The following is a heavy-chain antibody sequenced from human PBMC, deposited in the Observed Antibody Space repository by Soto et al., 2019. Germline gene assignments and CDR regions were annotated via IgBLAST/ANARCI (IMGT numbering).Heavy chain of an antibody. V-gene: IGHV4-34*01. CDR2: INHSVST. J-gene: IGHJ3*02. D-gene: IGHD5-12*01. Sequence: PSETLSLTCAVYGGSFSGYYWSCIRQPPRKGLEWIGEINHSVSTNYNPSLKSRVTISVDTSKNQFSLKLSSVTAADTAVYYCARAKGEMATMARSFDIWGQGTMVTVS. CDR3: ARAKGEMATMARSFDI. CDR1: GGSFSGYY.